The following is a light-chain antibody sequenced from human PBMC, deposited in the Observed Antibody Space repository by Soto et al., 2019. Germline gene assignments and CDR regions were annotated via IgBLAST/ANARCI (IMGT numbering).Light chain of an antibody. J-gene: IGKJ2*01. CDR1: QSVSSN. Sequence: EIVMTQSPATLSVSPGERATLSCRASQSVSSNLAWYQQKPGQAPRLLIYGVSTRATGIPARFSGSGSGTDFTLTINSLQSEDFAVYSCQQYNNWPPMYTFGQGTKLEIK. CDR2: GVS. V-gene: IGKV3-15*01. CDR3: QQYNNWPPMYT.